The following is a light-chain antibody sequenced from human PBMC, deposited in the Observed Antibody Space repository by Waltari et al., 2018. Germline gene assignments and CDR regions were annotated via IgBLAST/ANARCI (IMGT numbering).Light chain of an antibody. CDR3: QSSTSASAYV. V-gene: IGKV1-39*01. Sequence: DVQMTQSPSSLTASVGDTVTLNCRASHDINIYLNWYQQKPGEAPKTLIYGSYRLRDGVPSRFSGSGSGTDFTLTVIGLQPEDSATYICQSSTSASAYVFGQGT. CDR1: HDINIY. CDR2: GSY. J-gene: IGKJ2*01.